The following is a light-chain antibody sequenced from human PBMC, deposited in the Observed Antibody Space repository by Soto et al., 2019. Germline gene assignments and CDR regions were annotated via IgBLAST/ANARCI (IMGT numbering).Light chain of an antibody. CDR1: QSVDSAF. CDR3: QQYASSLT. V-gene: IGKV3-20*01. Sequence: EIVLTQSPGSLSLSLGERATLSCRASQSVDSAFFAWYQQKPGQPPRLLMYGASRRATGIPDRFSGSGSGTDSTLTISRLEPEDFAVYYCQQYASSLTFGQGTKVEI. J-gene: IGKJ1*01. CDR2: GAS.